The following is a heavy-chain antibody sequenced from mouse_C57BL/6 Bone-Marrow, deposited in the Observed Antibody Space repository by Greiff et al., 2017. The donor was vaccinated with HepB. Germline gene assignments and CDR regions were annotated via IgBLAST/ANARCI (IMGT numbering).Heavy chain of an antibody. CDR1: GYTFTSYW. Sequence: VQLQQSGTVLARPGASVKMSCKTSGYTFTSYWMHWVKQRPGQGLEWIGAIYPGNSDTSYNQKFKGKAKLTAVTSASTAYMELSSLTNEDSAVYYCTREYYGSSYQYYFDYWGQGTTLTVSS. CDR3: TREYYGSSYQYYFDY. D-gene: IGHD1-1*01. CDR2: IYPGNSDT. J-gene: IGHJ2*01. V-gene: IGHV1-5*01.